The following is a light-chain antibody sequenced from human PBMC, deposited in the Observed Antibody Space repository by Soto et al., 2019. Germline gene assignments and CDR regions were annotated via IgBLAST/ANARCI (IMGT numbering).Light chain of an antibody. Sequence: ETVLTQSPGTLSLSPGERATLSCRASQSVSSSYLAWYQQKPGQAPRLLIYDASSRATGIPDRFSGSGSGTDFTLTISRLEPEDFAVYYXQQYVXSPPSWTFGQGTKVEIK. V-gene: IGKV3-20*01. CDR3: QQYVXSPPSWT. J-gene: IGKJ1*01. CDR2: DAS. CDR1: QSVSSSY.